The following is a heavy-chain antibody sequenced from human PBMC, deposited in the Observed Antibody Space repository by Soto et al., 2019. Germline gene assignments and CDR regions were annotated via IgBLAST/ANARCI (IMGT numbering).Heavy chain of an antibody. CDR3: ARGALTTLAYYYGMDV. CDR1: GGTFSSYT. V-gene: IGHV1-69*13. D-gene: IGHD4-4*01. J-gene: IGHJ6*02. Sequence: SVKVSCKASGGTFSSYTMSWVRQAPGQGLEWMGGIIPIFGTTTYAHKFQGRVTITADESTSTVYMELSSLRGEDTAVYYCARGALTTLAYYYGMDVCGQRTTVTVSS. CDR2: IIPIFGTT.